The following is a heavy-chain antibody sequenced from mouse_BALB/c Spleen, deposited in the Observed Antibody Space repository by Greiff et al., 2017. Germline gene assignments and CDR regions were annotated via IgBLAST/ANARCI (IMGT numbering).Heavy chain of an antibody. D-gene: IGHD2-3*01. J-gene: IGHJ4*01. CDR3: ARDGYRGAMDY. CDR2: INPSSGYT. Sequence: VQLQQSGAELVKPGASVKMSCKASGYTFTSYTMHWVKQRPGQGLEWIGYINPSSGYTNYNQKFKDKATLTADKSSSTAYMQLSSLTSEDSAVYYCARDGYRGAMDYWGQGTSVTVSS. V-gene: IGHV1S26*01. CDR1: GYTFTSYT.